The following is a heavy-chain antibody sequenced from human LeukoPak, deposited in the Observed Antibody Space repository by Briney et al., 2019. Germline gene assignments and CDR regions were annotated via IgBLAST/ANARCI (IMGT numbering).Heavy chain of an antibody. D-gene: IGHD2-21*01. Sequence: KPSETMSLTCSLSGYSLSSGYYWGWIRQPPGKGLEWIGSLYHIGSTYYNPPIKSRVTLSVETSKTQSSLKLSSVTAADTAVYCCARAYCGGECYRGDAFDIWGQGTMVTVSS. V-gene: IGHV4-38-2*02. CDR3: ARAYCGGECYRGDAFDI. CDR1: GYSLSSGYY. CDR2: LYHIGST. J-gene: IGHJ3*02.